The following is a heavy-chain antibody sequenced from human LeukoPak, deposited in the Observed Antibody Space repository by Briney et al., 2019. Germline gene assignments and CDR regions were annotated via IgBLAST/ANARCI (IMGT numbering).Heavy chain of an antibody. CDR2: INPKSGGT. CDR1: GYTFTDYH. V-gene: IGHV1-2*06. J-gene: IGHJ4*02. Sequence: ASVKVSCKASGYTFTDYHLHWVGQAPGQGLQWMARINPKSGGTSRSRQFQGRITLTSDTSIDTAYLHLSRLTSDDTAVYFCARRKSGTNPGALDSWGQGTLVTVSS. CDR3: ARRKSGTNPGALDS. D-gene: IGHD3-10*01.